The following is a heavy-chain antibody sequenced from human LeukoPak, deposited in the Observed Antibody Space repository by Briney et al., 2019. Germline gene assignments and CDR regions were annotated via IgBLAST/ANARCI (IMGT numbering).Heavy chain of an antibody. V-gene: IGHV3-23*01. CDR3: AKDRRGCTSTSCYYRFDY. J-gene: IGHJ4*02. CDR2: ISGSGGNT. D-gene: IGHD2-2*01. CDR1: GFTFGTYA. Sequence: GGSLSLSCAASGFTFGTYAMSWVRQAPGKGLEWVSAISGSGGNTYYTDSVKGRFTISRDNSKNTLYLHVNSLRAEDTAVYYCAKDRRGCTSTSCYYRFDYWGQGTLVTVSS.